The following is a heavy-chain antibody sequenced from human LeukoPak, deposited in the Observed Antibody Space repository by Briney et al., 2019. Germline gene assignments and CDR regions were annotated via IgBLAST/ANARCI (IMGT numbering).Heavy chain of an antibody. V-gene: IGHV4-59*08. CDR3: VRREGYSSSPLGS. J-gene: IGHJ5*02. CDR1: GGSIYSYY. CDR2: IHSSGSI. Sequence: PSETLSLTCTVSGGSIYSYYWTWIRQPPGKGLEWIGYIHSSGSIHHNPSVRSRVTMSLDTSKNQFSFNLTSVTAADTAVYYCVRREGYSSSPLGSWGQGTLVTVSS. D-gene: IGHD2-15*01.